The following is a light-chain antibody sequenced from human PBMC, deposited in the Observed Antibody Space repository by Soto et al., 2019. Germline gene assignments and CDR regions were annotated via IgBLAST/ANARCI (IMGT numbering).Light chain of an antibody. Sequence: DIQMTQSPSSLSASVGDRVTITCRASQYISSYLNWYQQKPGKAPKLLIYAASSLQSGVPSRFSGGGSGTDFTLTISSLQPEDFATYYCQQSYNTLPWTFGQGTKVEIK. J-gene: IGKJ1*01. CDR1: QYISSY. CDR2: AAS. CDR3: QQSYNTLPWT. V-gene: IGKV1-39*01.